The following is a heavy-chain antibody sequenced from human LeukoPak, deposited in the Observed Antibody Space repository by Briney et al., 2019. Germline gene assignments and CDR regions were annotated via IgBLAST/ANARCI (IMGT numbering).Heavy chain of an antibody. CDR2: IGASGGGT. CDR3: AKRGVVIRVILVGFHKEAYYFDS. Sequence: QPGGSLRLSCAVSGITLSNYGMSWVRQAPGKGLEWVAGIGASGGGTYYAASVKGRFTISRDNSKNTLYLQMNSLRAEDTAVYFCAKRGVVIRVILVGFHKEAYYFDSWGQGALVTVSS. J-gene: IGHJ4*02. CDR1: GITLSNYG. D-gene: IGHD3-22*01. V-gene: IGHV3-23*01.